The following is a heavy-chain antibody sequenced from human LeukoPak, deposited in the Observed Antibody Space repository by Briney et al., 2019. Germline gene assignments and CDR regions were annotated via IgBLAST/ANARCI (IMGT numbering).Heavy chain of an antibody. Sequence: SETLSLTCTVSGGSISSYYWSWIRQPPGKGLEWIGYIYYSGSTDYNPSLKSRVTISVDTSKNQFSLKLSSVTAADTAVYYCARDRIVGATDYYYYGMDVWGQGTTVTVSS. CDR1: GGSISSYY. CDR2: IYYSGST. CDR3: ARDRIVGATDYYYYGMDV. V-gene: IGHV4-59*01. J-gene: IGHJ6*02. D-gene: IGHD1-26*01.